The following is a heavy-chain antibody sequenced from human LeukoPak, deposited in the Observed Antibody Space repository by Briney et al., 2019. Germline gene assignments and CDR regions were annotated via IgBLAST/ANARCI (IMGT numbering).Heavy chain of an antibody. J-gene: IGHJ4*02. CDR3: AREGPFWSAIEF. Sequence: QVQLQESGPGLVEPSQTLSLTCTVSGGSISSGSYYWSWIRQPAGKGLEWIGRIYTSGSTNYNPSLKSRVTISVDTSKNQFSLKLSSVTAADTAVYYCAREGPFWSAIEFWGQGTLVTVSS. CDR1: GGSISSGSYY. V-gene: IGHV4-61*02. D-gene: IGHD3-3*01. CDR2: IYTSGST.